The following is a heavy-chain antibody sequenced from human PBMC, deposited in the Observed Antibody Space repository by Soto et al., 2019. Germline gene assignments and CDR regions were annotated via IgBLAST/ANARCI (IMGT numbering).Heavy chain of an antibody. V-gene: IGHV3-23*01. Sequence: WGSLRLSCAASGFTFSSYSMSWVPPAPGKGLEWVSAISGSGGSTYYADSVKGRFTISRDNSKNTLYLQMNSLRAEDTAVYYCAKEEVDYDFWSGSRPQYYFDYWGQGTLVTVSS. D-gene: IGHD3-3*01. J-gene: IGHJ4*02. CDR1: GFTFSSYS. CDR2: ISGSGGST. CDR3: AKEEVDYDFWSGSRPQYYFDY.